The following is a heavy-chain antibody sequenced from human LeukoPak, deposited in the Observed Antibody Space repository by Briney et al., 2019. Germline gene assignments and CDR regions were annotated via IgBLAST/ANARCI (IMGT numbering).Heavy chain of an antibody. D-gene: IGHD6-19*01. V-gene: IGHV1-69*04. Sequence: SVKVSCKASGGTFSSYTISWVRQAPGQGLEWMGRIIPILGIANYAQKFQGRVTITADKSTSTAYIELSSLRSEDTAVYYCARDRPPGRNSSGWYFWFDPWGQGTLVTVSS. CDR3: ARDRPPGRNSSGWYFWFDP. CDR2: IIPILGIA. J-gene: IGHJ5*02. CDR1: GGTFSSYT.